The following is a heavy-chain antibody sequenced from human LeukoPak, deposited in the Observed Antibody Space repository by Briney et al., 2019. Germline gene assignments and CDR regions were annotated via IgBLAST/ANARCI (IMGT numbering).Heavy chain of an antibody. Sequence: AGGSLRLSCAASGFTFSSYSMNWVRRAPGKGLEWVSSISSSSSYIYYADSVKGRFTISRDNAKNSLYLQMNSLRAEDTAVYYCARDLSGTAVSSAWGQGTLVTVSS. CDR2: ISSSSSYI. D-gene: IGHD3-10*01. CDR3: ARDLSGTAVSSA. CDR1: GFTFSSYS. J-gene: IGHJ5*02. V-gene: IGHV3-21*01.